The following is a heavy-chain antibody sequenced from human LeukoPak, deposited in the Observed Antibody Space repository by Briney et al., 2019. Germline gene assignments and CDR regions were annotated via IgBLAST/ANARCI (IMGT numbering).Heavy chain of an antibody. V-gene: IGHV4-59*01. CDR1: GGSISSYY. CDR3: AGNSNYDYWYFDL. J-gene: IGHJ2*01. Sequence: SETLSLTCTVSGGSISSYYWSWIRQPPGKGLEWIGYIYHSGSTNYNPSLKSRVTISVDTSKNQFSLKLSSVTAADTAVYYCAGNSNYDYWYFDLWGRGTLVTVSS. CDR2: IYHSGST. D-gene: IGHD4-11*01.